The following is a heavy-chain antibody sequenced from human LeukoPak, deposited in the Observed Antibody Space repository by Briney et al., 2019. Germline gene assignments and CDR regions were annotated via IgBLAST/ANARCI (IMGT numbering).Heavy chain of an antibody. CDR1: GYTFTRYV. CDR2: MNPNSGNT. CDR3: ARGRIGGYSYGYDLDY. D-gene: IGHD5-18*01. Sequence: ASVQVSCKASGYTFTRYVINWVGQATGRGVEGMGWMNPNSGNTGYAHKFQGRVTITRNTSISTAYMELSSPRSEDTAVYYCARGRIGGYSYGYDLDYWGQGTLVTVSS. J-gene: IGHJ4*02. V-gene: IGHV1-8*01.